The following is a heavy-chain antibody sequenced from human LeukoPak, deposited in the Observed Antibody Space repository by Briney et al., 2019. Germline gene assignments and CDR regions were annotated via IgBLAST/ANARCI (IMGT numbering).Heavy chain of an antibody. D-gene: IGHD3-22*01. V-gene: IGHV1-46*01. CDR3: ARAYYYDSSGPIHYFDY. CDR2: INPSGGIT. CDR1: GYTFTTYH. J-gene: IGHJ4*02. Sequence: ASVKVSCKASGYTFTTYHMHWVRQAPGQGLEWMGIINPSGGITSYAQKFQGRVTMTRDTSTSTVNMELSSLRSEDTAVYYCARAYYYDSSGPIHYFDYWGREPWSPSPQ.